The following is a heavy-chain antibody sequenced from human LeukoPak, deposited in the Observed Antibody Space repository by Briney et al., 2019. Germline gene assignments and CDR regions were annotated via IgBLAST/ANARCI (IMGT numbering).Heavy chain of an antibody. CDR3: ARNVVRGVLINGLDV. D-gene: IGHD3-10*01. V-gene: IGHV3-21*01. Sequence: GGSLRLSCAASGFTFNTYTMNWVRQAPGKGLEWVASISSGGTFIYYADSMKGRFTISRDNAKNSLYLHMDSLRADDTAVYYCARNVVRGVLINGLDVWGKGTAVTVSS. J-gene: IGHJ6*04. CDR2: ISSGGTFI. CDR1: GFTFNTYT.